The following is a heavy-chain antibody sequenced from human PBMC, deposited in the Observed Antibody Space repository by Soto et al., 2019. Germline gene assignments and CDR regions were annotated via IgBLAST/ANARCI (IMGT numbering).Heavy chain of an antibody. V-gene: IGHV1-69*12. CDR2: IIPMFDTP. D-gene: IGHD2-15*01. CDR3: ARSGGLDRDFNY. CDR1: GGTFSSDS. Sequence: QVQLVQSGAEVKKPGSSVKVSCKASGGTFSSDSFSWVRQAPGQGLEWMGGIIPMFDTPIYAQKFQDRVTVTAEESTSTAYMQLSSLVSGDTAVYYCARSGGLDRDFNYWGQGSLVTVSS. J-gene: IGHJ4*02.